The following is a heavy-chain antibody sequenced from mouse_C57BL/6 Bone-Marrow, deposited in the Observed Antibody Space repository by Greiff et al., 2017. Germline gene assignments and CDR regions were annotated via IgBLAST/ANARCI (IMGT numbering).Heavy chain of an antibody. CDR3: TTRYYGSSYYWYFDV. D-gene: IGHD1-1*01. CDR1: GFNIKDDY. J-gene: IGHJ1*03. Sequence: VQLQQSGAELVRPGASVKLSCTASGFNIKDDYMHWVKQRPEQGLEWIGWIDPENGDTEYASKFQGKATITAATSSNTAYLQLSSLTSEDTAVYYCTTRYYGSSYYWYFDVGGTGTTVTVSS. V-gene: IGHV14-4*01. CDR2: IDPENGDT.